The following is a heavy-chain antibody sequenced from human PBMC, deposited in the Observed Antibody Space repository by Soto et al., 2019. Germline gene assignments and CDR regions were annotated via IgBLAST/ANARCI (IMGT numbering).Heavy chain of an antibody. J-gene: IGHJ6*02. V-gene: IGHV1-69*01. Sequence: EQLVQSGAAVKKPGSSVKVACEASGGTFSTYSISWVRQAPGHGLGWMGEVIPSFGPANHAQTLQGRVTRTVDAPTSTAYMALRSRRSEDTALYSCARVIISFRRRGGHYYEDGMDVGGQGTRVTVSS. CDR2: VIPSFGPA. CDR1: GGTFSTYS. D-gene: IGHD3-3*01. CDR3: ARVIISFRRRGGHYYEDGMDV.